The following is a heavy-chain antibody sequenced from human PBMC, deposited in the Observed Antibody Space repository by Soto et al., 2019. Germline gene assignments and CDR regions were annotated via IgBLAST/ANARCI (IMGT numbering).Heavy chain of an antibody. J-gene: IGHJ3*01. CDR2: VHSGGTTT. CDR1: GFTFDYYW. Sequence: GGSPRLSCAACGFTFDYYWMHWVRQAPGKGLVWVSRVHSGGTTTTYADSVKGRFTISRDNARNTVSLQMSSLRAEDTAIYYCARGDRGGFDLWGHGTMVTVSS. CDR3: ARGDRGGFDL. V-gene: IGHV3-74*01. D-gene: IGHD3-10*01.